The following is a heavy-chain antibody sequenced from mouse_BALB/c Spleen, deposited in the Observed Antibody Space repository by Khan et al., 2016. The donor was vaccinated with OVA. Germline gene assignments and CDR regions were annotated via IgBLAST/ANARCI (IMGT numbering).Heavy chain of an antibody. CDR2: INTYTGEP. CDR3: AREPTLCDY. J-gene: IGHJ2*01. V-gene: IGHV9-1*02. D-gene: IGHD6-1*01. Sequence: QIQLVQSGPELKKPGETVKISCKASGYTFTNYGMNWVKQAPGKGLKWMGWINTYTGEPTYADDFKGRFAFSLETSASTAYLQINNLKNEDMATYFCAREPTLCDYWGQGTTLTVSS. CDR1: GYTFTNYG.